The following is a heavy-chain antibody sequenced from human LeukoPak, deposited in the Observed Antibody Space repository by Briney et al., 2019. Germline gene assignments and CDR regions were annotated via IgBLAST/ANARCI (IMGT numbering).Heavy chain of an antibody. V-gene: IGHV3-9*01. CDR3: TSGLHY. CDR2: INWNSGSI. CDR1: GFTIDNSV. J-gene: IGHJ4*02. Sequence: PGRSLRLSCAASGFTIDNSVMYWVRQAPGKGLEWVSGINWNSGSIAYADSVKGRFTISRDNAKNSLFLQMTSLRAEDTALYYCTSGLHYWGQGTLVTVSS. D-gene: IGHD2-8*02.